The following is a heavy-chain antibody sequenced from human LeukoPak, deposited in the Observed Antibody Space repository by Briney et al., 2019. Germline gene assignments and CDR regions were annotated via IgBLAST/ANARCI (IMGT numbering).Heavy chain of an antibody. V-gene: IGHV3-30*02. CDR2: IRYDGSNK. CDR3: ANTLHIAAAGDY. Sequence: GGSLRLSCAASGFSFPNFWMSWVRQAPGKGLEWVAFIRYDGSNKYYADSVKGRFTISRDNSKNTLYLQMNSLRAEDTAVYYCANTLHIAAAGDYWGQGTLVTVSS. CDR1: GFSFPNFW. J-gene: IGHJ4*02. D-gene: IGHD6-13*01.